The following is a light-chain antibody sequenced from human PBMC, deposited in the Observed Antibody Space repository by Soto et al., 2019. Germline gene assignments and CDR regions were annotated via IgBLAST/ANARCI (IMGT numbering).Light chain of an antibody. V-gene: IGKV3-15*01. Sequence: EIVITQSPATLSVSPVDGATLSFRASQGIGNTLAWYQQKPGQTPRLLIFGASIRATGVPARFSGSGSGTDFTLTINSLQSEDFAVYYCQHYVNWPLTFGGGTKVDIK. CDR3: QHYVNWPLT. J-gene: IGKJ4*01. CDR1: QGIGNT. CDR2: GAS.